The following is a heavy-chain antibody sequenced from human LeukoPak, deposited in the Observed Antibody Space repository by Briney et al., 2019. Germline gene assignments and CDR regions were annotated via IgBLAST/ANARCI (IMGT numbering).Heavy chain of an antibody. D-gene: IGHD4-17*01. CDR3: AREMTTVTCFDY. Sequence: SQTLSLTCTVSGGSISSGGYYWSWIRQPAGKGLEWIGRIYTSGSANYNPSLKSRVTMSVDTSKNQFSLKLNSVTATDTAVYYCAREMTTVTCFDYWGQGTLVTVSS. J-gene: IGHJ4*02. V-gene: IGHV4-61*02. CDR1: GGSISSGGYY. CDR2: IYTSGSA.